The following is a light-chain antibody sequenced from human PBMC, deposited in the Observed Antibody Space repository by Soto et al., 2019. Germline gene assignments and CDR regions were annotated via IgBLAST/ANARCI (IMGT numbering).Light chain of an antibody. V-gene: IGKV3-20*01. CDR1: ESVSSFY. CDR3: QQYGGSPLT. Sequence: EIVLTQSPGNLSLSPGERATLSCRASESVSSFYLAWYQHKPGQAPRLLIYHASTRATGIPDRFSGYGSGTDFTLTISRLEPEDCALYYCQQYGGSPLTFGGGTRLEIK. CDR2: HAS. J-gene: IGKJ5*01.